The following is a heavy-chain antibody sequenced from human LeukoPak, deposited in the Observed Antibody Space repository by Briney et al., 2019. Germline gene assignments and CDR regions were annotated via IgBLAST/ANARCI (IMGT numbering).Heavy chain of an antibody. J-gene: IGHJ4*02. V-gene: IGHV3-30*02. CDR3: ARSVAGFDY. Sequence: QTGGSLRLSCAVSGLTFSISGIHWVRQAPGKGLEWVTFIRDDGSSEYYADSVKGRFTISRDNSKNTLYLQMNSLRAEDTAVYYCARSVAGFDYWGQGTLVTVSS. D-gene: IGHD6-19*01. CDR1: GLTFSISG. CDR2: IRDDGSSE.